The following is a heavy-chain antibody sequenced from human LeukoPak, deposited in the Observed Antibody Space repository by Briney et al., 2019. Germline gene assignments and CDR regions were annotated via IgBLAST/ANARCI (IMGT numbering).Heavy chain of an antibody. CDR2: IYYSGST. CDR1: GGSISSYY. CDR3: ARDRGYCSGGSCYGWYFDL. V-gene: IGHV4-59*01. Sequence: SETLSLTSTVSGGSISSYYWSWIRQPPGKGLEWIGYIYYSGSTNYNPSLKSRVTISVDTSKNQFSLKLSSVTAADTAVYYCARDRGYCSGGSCYGWYFDLWGRGTLVTVSS. J-gene: IGHJ2*01. D-gene: IGHD2-15*01.